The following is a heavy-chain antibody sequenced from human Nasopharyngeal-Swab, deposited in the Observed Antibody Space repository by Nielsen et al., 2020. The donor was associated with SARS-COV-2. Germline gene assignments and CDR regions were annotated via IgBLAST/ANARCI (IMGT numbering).Heavy chain of an antibody. CDR1: GFAFGSYA. V-gene: IGHV3-49*04. CDR2: IRSTPYGATT. D-gene: IGHD1-14*01. CDR3: TRGRRPDANTLYFYMDV. Sequence: GESPKISCAASGFAFGSYAMNWVRQAPGKGLEWVSFIRSTPYGATTEYAASVKGRFTFSRDDSKSVVYLQMNSLETEDTAVYYCTRGRRPDANTLYFYMDVWGKGTTVTVSS. J-gene: IGHJ6*03.